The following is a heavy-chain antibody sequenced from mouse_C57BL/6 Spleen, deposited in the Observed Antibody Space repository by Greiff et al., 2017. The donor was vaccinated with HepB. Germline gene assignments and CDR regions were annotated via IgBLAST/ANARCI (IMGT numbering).Heavy chain of an antibody. V-gene: IGHV5-4*01. CDR2: ISDGGSYT. J-gene: IGHJ2*01. D-gene: IGHD4-1*01. Sequence: EVQRVESGGGLVKPGGSLKLSCAASGFTFSSYAMSWVRQTPEKRLEWVATISDGGSYTYYPDNVKGRFTISRDNAKNNLYLQMSHLKSEDTAMYYCARDLEGLGRGYFDYWGQGTTLTVSS. CDR1: GFTFSSYA. CDR3: ARDLEGLGRGYFDY.